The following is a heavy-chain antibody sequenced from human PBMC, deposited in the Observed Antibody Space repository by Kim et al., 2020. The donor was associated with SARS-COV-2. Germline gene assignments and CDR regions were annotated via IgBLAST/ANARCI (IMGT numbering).Heavy chain of an antibody. D-gene: IGHD5-12*01. J-gene: IGHJ6*02. Sequence: GGSLRLSCAASGFNFDDYAMHWVRQAPGKGLEWVSLISGDGGSTYYADSVKGRFTISRDNSNNSLSLQMNSLRTEDTALYYCAKEGRRGYSGDDSYYYYGMDVWGQGTTVTVSS. CDR1: GFNFDDYA. CDR2: ISGDGGST. V-gene: IGHV3-43*02. CDR3: AKEGRRGYSGDDSYYYYGMDV.